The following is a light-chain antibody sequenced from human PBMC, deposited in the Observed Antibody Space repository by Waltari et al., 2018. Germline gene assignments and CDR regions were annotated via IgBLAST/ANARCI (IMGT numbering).Light chain of an antibody. Sequence: QSVLTQPPSVSGAPGQRVTISCTGNSSNIGAGYDVHWYQQLPGAAPKLLIFNDNNRPSGVPDRFSGSKSGTSASLAITGLQAEDEAYYSCQSYDSSLGGPYVVFGGGTKLTVL. CDR3: QSYDSSLGGPYVV. CDR1: SSNIGAGYD. J-gene: IGLJ2*01. CDR2: NDN. V-gene: IGLV1-40*01.